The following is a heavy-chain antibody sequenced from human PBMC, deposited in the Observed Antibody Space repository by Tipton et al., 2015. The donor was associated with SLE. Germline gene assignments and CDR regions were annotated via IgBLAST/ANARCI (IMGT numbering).Heavy chain of an antibody. Sequence: WVRQAPGKGLEWVSSVSSGGDFIYYADSVKGRFTISRDNAKNSVFLQMNSLRAEDSAVYYCARDRWFGELSDWGQGTLVTVSS. CDR3: ARDRWFGELSD. D-gene: IGHD3-10*01. V-gene: IGHV3-21*01. CDR2: VSSGGDFI. J-gene: IGHJ4*02.